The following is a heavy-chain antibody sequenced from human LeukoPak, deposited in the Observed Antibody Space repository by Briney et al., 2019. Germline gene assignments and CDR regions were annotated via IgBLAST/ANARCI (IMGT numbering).Heavy chain of an antibody. V-gene: IGHV4-59*01. D-gene: IGHD6-13*01. CDR1: GGSIRSYY. CDR2: IYYSGST. CDR3: AREEGYSRGVFDI. Sequence: PSETLSLTCAVSGGSIRSYYWSWIRQPPGKGLEWIGYIYYSGSTIYNPSLTSRVTMPVDTSKNQFSLKLISVTAADTAVYYCAREEGYSRGVFDIWGQGTMVSVSS. J-gene: IGHJ3*02.